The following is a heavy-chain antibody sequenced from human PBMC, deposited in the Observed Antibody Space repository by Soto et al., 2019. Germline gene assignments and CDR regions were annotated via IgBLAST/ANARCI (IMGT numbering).Heavy chain of an antibody. CDR3: AGGPTIAYCGGDCYSGPLGY. V-gene: IGHV4-59*08. Sequence: SETLSLTCTVSGGSISSYYWSWIRQPPGKGLEWIGYIYYSGSTNYNPSLKSRVTISVDTSKNQFSLKLSSVTAADTAVYYCAGGPTIAYCGGDCYSGPLGYWGQGTLVTVSS. CDR1: GGSISSYY. D-gene: IGHD2-21*01. J-gene: IGHJ4*02. CDR2: IYYSGST.